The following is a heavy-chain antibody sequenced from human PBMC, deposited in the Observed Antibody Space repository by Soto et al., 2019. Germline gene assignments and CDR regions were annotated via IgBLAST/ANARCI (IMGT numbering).Heavy chain of an antibody. CDR2: INSDGSST. CDR3: ARVAAAGSLFDY. D-gene: IGHD6-13*01. V-gene: IGHV3-74*01. J-gene: IGHJ4*02. Sequence: TGGSLRLSCAASGFTFSSYWMHWVRQAPGKGLVWVSRINSDGSSTSYADSVKGRFTISRDNAKNTLYLQMNSLRAEDTAVYYCARVAAAGSLFDYWGQGTLVTVSS. CDR1: GFTFSSYW.